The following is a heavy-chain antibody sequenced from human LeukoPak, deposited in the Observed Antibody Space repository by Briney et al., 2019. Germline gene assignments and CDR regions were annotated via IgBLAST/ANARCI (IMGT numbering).Heavy chain of an antibody. CDR3: ARGSAVVTAIFYD. CDR2: IIPIRGTA. V-gene: IGHV1-69*08. D-gene: IGHD2-21*02. Sequence: GASVNVSYTASGRSFTPYSVTWVRQAPGQGLEWMGRIIPIRGTADYAQTFPGRVTITADKSRTTVYMELSGLRSDDTAAYFLARGSAVVTAIFYDWGQGAL. CDR1: GRSFTPYS. J-gene: IGHJ4*02.